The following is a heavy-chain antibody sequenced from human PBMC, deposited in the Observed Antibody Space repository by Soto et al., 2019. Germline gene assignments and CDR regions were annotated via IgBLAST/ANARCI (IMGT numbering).Heavy chain of an antibody. V-gene: IGHV3-48*02. D-gene: IGHD3-3*01. CDR3: ARNSEADFDFDY. J-gene: IGHJ4*02. Sequence: GGSLGLSCAASGFTFWHYIMNGVRQAPGKGLEWVSYISSSSSTEYYADSVKGRFTISRDNAKNSLYLQMNSLRDEDTAVYYCARNSEADFDFDYWGQGTLVTVSS. CDR2: ISSSSSTE. CDR1: GFTFWHYI.